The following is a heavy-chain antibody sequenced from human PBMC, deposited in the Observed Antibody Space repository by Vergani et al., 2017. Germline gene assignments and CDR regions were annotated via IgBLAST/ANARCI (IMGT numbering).Heavy chain of an antibody. Sequence: QVQLVQSGSELKKPGASVKVSCKASGYIFTNYAMTWVRQAPGQGLEWMGWINTNTGNPTYAQGFTGRFVFSLDTSVSTAYLQISSLKAEDTAVYYCARDYGWDASGHYYYYGMDVWGQGTTVTVSS. V-gene: IGHV7-4-1*02. CDR3: ARDYGWDASGHYYYYGMDV. CDR1: GYIFTNYA. J-gene: IGHJ6*02. CDR2: INTNTGNP. D-gene: IGHD3-10*01.